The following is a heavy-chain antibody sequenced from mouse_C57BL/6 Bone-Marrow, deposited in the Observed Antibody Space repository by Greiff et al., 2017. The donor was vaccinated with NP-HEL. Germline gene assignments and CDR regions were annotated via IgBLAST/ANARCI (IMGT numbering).Heavy chain of an antibody. CDR3: ARRVTTVVARNYAMDY. J-gene: IGHJ4*01. CDR1: GYTFTSYW. CDR2: IYPSDSET. V-gene: IGHV1-61*01. D-gene: IGHD1-1*01. Sequence: QVQLKQPGAELVRPGSSVKLSCKASGYTFTSYWMDWVKQRPGQGLEWIGNIYPSDSETHYNQKFKDKATLTVDKSSSTAYMQLSSLTSEDSAVYYGARRVTTVVARNYAMDYWGQGTSVTVSS.